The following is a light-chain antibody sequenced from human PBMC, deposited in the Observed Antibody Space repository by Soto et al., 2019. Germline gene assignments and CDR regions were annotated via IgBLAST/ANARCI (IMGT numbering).Light chain of an antibody. V-gene: IGLV1-47*02. CDR2: TNY. Sequence: QSVLTQPPSASGTPGQSVTISCAGSSSNIGSNHAYWYQQLPRAAPKLLIYTNYQRSSGVPDRFSGSKSGTSASLAISGLWSEDEADYYCAAWDDSLSGYVFGTGTKVTVL. CDR1: SSNIGSNH. CDR3: AAWDDSLSGYV. J-gene: IGLJ1*01.